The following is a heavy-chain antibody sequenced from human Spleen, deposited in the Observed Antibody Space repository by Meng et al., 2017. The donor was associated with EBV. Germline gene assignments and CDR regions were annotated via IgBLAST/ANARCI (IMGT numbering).Heavy chain of an antibody. CDR1: GGTFSSHV. V-gene: IGHV1-69*06. J-gene: IGHJ4*02. D-gene: IGHD2-8*02. CDR2: IIPTFGTT. CDR3: AAGALRYCTGGACFSYFDS. Sequence: QVQLVQSGAEVKKPGSSVKVSCKASGGTFSSHVISWVRQAPGQGPEWMGGIIPTFGTTDYAQKFQGRVTITADKSTSTAYMDLSSLRSEDTAVYYCAAGALRYCTGGACFSYFDSWGQGTLVTVSS.